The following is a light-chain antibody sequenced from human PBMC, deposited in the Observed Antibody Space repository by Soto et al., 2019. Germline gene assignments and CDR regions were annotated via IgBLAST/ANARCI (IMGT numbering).Light chain of an antibody. CDR3: SSYAGSNNYV. CDR2: EVS. Sequence: QSALTQPPSASGSPGQSVTISCTGTSSDVGGYNNVSWYQQHPGKAPNLMIYEVSKRPSGVPDRFSGSKSGNTASLTVSGLQAEDEADYYCSSYAGSNNYVFGTGTKLTVL. J-gene: IGLJ1*01. V-gene: IGLV2-8*01. CDR1: SSDVGGYNN.